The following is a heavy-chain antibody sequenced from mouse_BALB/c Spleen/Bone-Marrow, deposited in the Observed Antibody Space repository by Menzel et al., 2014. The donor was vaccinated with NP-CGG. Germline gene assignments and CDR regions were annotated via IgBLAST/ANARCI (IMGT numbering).Heavy chain of an antibody. CDR1: GYAFSTYW. D-gene: IGHD1-1*01. CDR2: IYPGDGDT. V-gene: IGHV1-80*01. J-gene: IGHJ4*01. Sequence: VKLVESGAELVRPESSVKISCKASGYAFSTYWMIWVKQRPGQGLEWIGQIYPGDGDTNYNGKFKGKATLTADKSSSTAYMQLSSLTSEDSAVYFCARGAGSAMDYWGQGTSVTISS. CDR3: ARGAGSAMDY.